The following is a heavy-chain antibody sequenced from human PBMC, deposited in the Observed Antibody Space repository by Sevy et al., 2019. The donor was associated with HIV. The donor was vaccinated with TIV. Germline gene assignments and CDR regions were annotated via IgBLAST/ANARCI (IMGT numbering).Heavy chain of an antibody. CDR2: INLDGSET. CDR3: ARLFYGSADY. CDR1: GFTFSSYW. D-gene: IGHD3-10*01. J-gene: IGHJ4*02. Sequence: GGSLRLSCAASGFTFSSYWMSWVRQAPGKGLEGLATINLDGSETFYVDSVKGRFTISRHNPRKSVYLQMTSLSAEDTAVYYGARLFYGSADYWGQGTLVTVSS. V-gene: IGHV3-7*01.